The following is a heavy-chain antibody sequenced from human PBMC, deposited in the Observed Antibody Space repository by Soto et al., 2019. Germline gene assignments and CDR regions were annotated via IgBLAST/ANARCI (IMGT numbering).Heavy chain of an antibody. CDR2: INPNSGGT. D-gene: IGHD2-2*01. V-gene: IGHV1-2*02. Sequence: QVQLVQSGAEVKKPGASVKVSCKASGYTFTGYYMHWVRQAPGQGLEWMGWINPNSGGTNYAQKFQGRVTMTRDTSISKAYMELSRLRSDDTAVYYCARTVVVVPAARYYYGMDVWGQGTTVTVSS. CDR1: GYTFTGYY. J-gene: IGHJ6*02. CDR3: ARTVVVVPAARYYYGMDV.